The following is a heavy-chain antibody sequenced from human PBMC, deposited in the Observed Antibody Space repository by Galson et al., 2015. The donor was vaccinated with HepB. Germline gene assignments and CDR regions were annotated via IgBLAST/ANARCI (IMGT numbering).Heavy chain of an antibody. D-gene: IGHD2-2*01. CDR3: ARTLTGRSSTDIWCDP. J-gene: IGHJ5*02. CDR1: GISFIKYW. CDR2: IYPGDSDT. V-gene: IGHV5-51*01. Sequence: QSGAEVKKPGESLKISCKGSGISFIKYWIGWVRQMPGKGLEWMGMIYPGDSDTRYNPSFEGQVTISADKSISTAYLQWSSLKASDTAMYYCARTLTGRSSTDIWCDPWGQGTLVTVSS.